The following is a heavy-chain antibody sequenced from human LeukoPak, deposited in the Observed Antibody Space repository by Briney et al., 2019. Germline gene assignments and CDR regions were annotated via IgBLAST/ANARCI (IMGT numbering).Heavy chain of an antibody. CDR2: IYSAGST. CDR1: GFNVNSNY. J-gene: IGHJ4*02. Sequence: PGGSLRLSCAASGFNVNSNYMGWVRQAPGKGLEWVSVIYSAGSTYYADSVKGRFTISRDNSKNTLYLQVNTLRADDTAVYYCASSRSYGFFDYWGQGTLVTASS. CDR3: ASSRSYGFFDY. V-gene: IGHV3-53*01. D-gene: IGHD5-18*01.